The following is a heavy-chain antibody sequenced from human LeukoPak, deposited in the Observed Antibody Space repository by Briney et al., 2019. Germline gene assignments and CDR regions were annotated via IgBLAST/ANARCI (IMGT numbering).Heavy chain of an antibody. Sequence: ASVKVSCKASGYTFTSYGISWVRQAPGQGLEWMGWISVYSGNTDYAQRLQGRITMTTDTPTSTAYMELRSLRSDDTAVYYCARDLTSSWKYGEIDFWGQGTRVTVSS. J-gene: IGHJ4*02. CDR3: ARDLTSSWKYGEIDF. V-gene: IGHV1-18*01. D-gene: IGHD1-7*01. CDR1: GYTFTSYG. CDR2: ISVYSGNT.